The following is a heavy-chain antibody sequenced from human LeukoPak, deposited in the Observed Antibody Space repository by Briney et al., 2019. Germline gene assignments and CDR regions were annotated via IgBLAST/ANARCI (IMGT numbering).Heavy chain of an antibody. D-gene: IGHD1-7*01. CDR2: ISSSSSYI. J-gene: IGHJ5*02. Sequence: NPGGSLRLSCAASGFTFSSYSMNWVRQAPGKGLEWVSSISSSSSYIYYADSVKGRLTISRDNSKNTLYLQMNSLRAEDTAVYYCVSRVGGTIPWGQGTLVTVSS. V-gene: IGHV3-21*04. CDR1: GFTFSSYS. CDR3: VSRVGGTIP.